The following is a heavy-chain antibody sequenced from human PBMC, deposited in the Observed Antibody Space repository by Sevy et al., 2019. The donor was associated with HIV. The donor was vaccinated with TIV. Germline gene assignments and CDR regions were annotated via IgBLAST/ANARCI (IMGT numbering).Heavy chain of an antibody. D-gene: IGHD1-26*01. CDR1: GGSISSSSYY. J-gene: IGHJ3*02. CDR2: IYYSGST. Sequence: SETLSLTCTVSGGSISSSSYYWGWIRQPPGKGLEWIGSIYYSGSTYYNPSLKSRVTISVDTSKNQLSLKMRSVTAAETSVYYCARLGVGARHAFDIWGQGTLVTVSS. CDR3: ARLGVGARHAFDI. V-gene: IGHV4-39*01.